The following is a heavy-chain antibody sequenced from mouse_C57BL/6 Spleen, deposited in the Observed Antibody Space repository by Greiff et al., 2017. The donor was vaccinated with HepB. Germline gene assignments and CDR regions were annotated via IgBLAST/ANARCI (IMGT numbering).Heavy chain of an antibody. D-gene: IGHD1-1*01. V-gene: IGHV1-26*01. CDR3: AREGGYGSSYGAWFAY. J-gene: IGHJ3*01. CDR2: INPNNGGT. CDR1: GYTFTDYY. Sequence: EVQLQQSGPELVKPGASVKISCKASGYTFTDYYMNWVKQSHGKSLEWIGDINPNNGGTSYNQKFKGKATLTVDKSSSKAYMELRSLTSEDSAVYYGAREGGYGSSYGAWFAYWGQGTLVTVSA.